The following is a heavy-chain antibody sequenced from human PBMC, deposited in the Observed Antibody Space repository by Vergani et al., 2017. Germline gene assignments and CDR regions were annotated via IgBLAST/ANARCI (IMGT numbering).Heavy chain of an antibody. CDR3: ARVGWGYSRGFDP. V-gene: IGHV1-2*02. CDR1: GYTLTELS. CDR2: INPNSGGT. Sequence: QVQLIQSGAEVKKPGASVKVSCKVSGYTLTELSIHWVRQAPGKGLEWMGWINPNSGGTNYAQKFQGRVTMTRDTSISTAYMELSRLRSDDTAVYYCARVGWGYSRGFDPWGQGTLVTVSS. D-gene: IGHD6-13*01. J-gene: IGHJ5*02.